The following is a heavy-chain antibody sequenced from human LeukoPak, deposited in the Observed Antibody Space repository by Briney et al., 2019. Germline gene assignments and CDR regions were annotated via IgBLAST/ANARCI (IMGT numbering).Heavy chain of an antibody. V-gene: IGHV3-23*01. J-gene: IGHJ6*03. CDR2: ISGSGGST. CDR1: GFTFSNYG. D-gene: IGHD1-26*01. CDR3: ARVGNNYYDYMDV. Sequence: GGSLRLSCAASGFTFSNYGMTWVRQAPGKGLEWVSGISGSGGSTYYADSVKGRFTISRDNSKNTLYLQMHSLRAEDTAVYYCARVGNNYYDYMDVWGKGTTVTVSS.